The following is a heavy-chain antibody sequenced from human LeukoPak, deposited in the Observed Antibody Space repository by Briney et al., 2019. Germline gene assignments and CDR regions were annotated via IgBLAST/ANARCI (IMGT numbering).Heavy chain of an antibody. Sequence: PSETLSLTCAVYGGSFSGYYWSWIRQPPGKGLEWLGEINHSGSTNYNPSLKSRVTISVDTSKNQFPLKLSSVTAADTAVYYCASGEVAVPADTALTSGMDVWGQGTTVTVSS. CDR3: ASGEVAVPADTALTSGMDV. D-gene: IGHD2-2*01. CDR1: GGSFSGYY. CDR2: INHSGST. J-gene: IGHJ6*02. V-gene: IGHV4-34*01.